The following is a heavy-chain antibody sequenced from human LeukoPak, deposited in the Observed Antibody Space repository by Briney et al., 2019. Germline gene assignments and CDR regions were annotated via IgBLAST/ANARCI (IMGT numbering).Heavy chain of an antibody. Sequence: ASVEVSCKASGYTFTTFGIHLVRQAPGQRPEWMGWINVGNGNTKYSQKFQGRVTIARETSASTAYMELSSLTSEDTAVYYCARTSLSAYDYWGQGTLVTVSS. D-gene: IGHD3-16*02. V-gene: IGHV1-3*01. CDR1: GYTFTTFG. CDR3: ARTSLSAYDY. J-gene: IGHJ4*02. CDR2: INVGNGNT.